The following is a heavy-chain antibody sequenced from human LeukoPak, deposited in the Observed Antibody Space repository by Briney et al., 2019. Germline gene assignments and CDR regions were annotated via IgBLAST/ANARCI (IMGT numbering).Heavy chain of an antibody. D-gene: IGHD5-24*01. Sequence: PGGSLRLSCAASGFTFSNYTMNWIRQAPGKGLECVSYSIGNTSSTYYADSVKGRFTISRDNAKNSLYLQMNSLRAEDTAVYVKFRADRASLQFYYLDYWGQGALVIVSS. CDR2: SIGNTSST. CDR3: FRADRASLQFYYLDY. CDR1: GFTFSNYT. V-gene: IGHV3-48*01. J-gene: IGHJ4*02.